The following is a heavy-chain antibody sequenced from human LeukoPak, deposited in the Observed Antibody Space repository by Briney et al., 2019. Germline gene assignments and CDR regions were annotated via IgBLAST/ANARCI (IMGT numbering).Heavy chain of an antibody. V-gene: IGHV1-18*01. CDR3: ARGIGLGEFPYYFDY. Sequence: ASVKVSCKASGYTFTSYGISWVRQAPGQGLEWMGWISAYNGNTNYAQKLQGRVTMTTDTSTSTAYMEPRSLRSDDTAVYYCARGIGLGEFPYYFDYWGQGTLVTVSS. CDR1: GYTFTSYG. D-gene: IGHD3-16*01. CDR2: ISAYNGNT. J-gene: IGHJ4*02.